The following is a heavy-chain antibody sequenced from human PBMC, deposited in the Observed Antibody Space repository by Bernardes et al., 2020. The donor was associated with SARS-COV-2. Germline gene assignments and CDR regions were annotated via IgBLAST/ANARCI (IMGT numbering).Heavy chain of an antibody. CDR1: GFTFTNNW. CDR2: IKQDGTEK. V-gene: IGHV3-7*03. D-gene: IGHD6-13*01. Sequence: GGSLRLSCAASGFTFTNNWMSWVRQAPGKGLEWVANIKQDGTEKYYVDSVKGRFTISRDNAKNSLYLQMNSLRGEDTAMYYCVRDIAGISDAFDIWGQGTMVTVSS. J-gene: IGHJ3*02. CDR3: VRDIAGISDAFDI.